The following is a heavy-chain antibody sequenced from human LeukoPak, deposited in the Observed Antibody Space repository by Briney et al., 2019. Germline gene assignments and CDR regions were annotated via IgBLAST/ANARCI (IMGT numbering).Heavy chain of an antibody. V-gene: IGHV1-2*02. CDR1: GFTFSSYG. Sequence: GGSLRLSCAASGFTFSSYGMHWVRQAPGQGLEWMGWINPNSGGTNYAQKFQGRVTMTRDTSISTAYMELSRLRSDDTAVYYCARFRYFDWLYFDYWGQGTLVTVSS. CDR2: INPNSGGT. J-gene: IGHJ4*02. D-gene: IGHD3-9*01. CDR3: ARFRYFDWLYFDY.